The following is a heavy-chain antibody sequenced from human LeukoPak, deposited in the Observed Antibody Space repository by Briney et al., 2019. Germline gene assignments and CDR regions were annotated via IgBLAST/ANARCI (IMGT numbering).Heavy chain of an antibody. Sequence: PGGSLRLSCSASGFSFSLYFMTWARQPPGKGPEWVSVISSSGDEIHYADSVKGRFIISRDNAKNSLYLQMNSLRAEDTAVYYCVVGDYYDSSGYYRAFQHWGQSTLVTVSS. D-gene: IGHD3-22*01. CDR1: GFSFSLYF. V-gene: IGHV3-21*01. CDR3: VVGDYYDSSGYYRAFQH. J-gene: IGHJ1*01. CDR2: ISSSGDEI.